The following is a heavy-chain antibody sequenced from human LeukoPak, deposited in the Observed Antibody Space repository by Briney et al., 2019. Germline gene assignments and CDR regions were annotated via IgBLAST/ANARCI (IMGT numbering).Heavy chain of an antibody. Sequence: LSQTLSLTCAISGDSVSSNSAIWSWIRQSPSRGLEWLGRTYYRSKWYDDYAVSVKSRITINPDTSKNQFSLQLNSVTPEDTAVYYCARAPSGSYGYFDYWGQGTLVTVSS. CDR2: TYYRSKWYD. CDR1: GDSVSSNSAI. CDR3: ARAPSGSYGYFDY. J-gene: IGHJ4*02. V-gene: IGHV6-1*01. D-gene: IGHD1-26*01.